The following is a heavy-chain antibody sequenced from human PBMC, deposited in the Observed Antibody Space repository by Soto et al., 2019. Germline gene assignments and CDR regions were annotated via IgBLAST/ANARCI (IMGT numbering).Heavy chain of an antibody. J-gene: IGHJ6*02. CDR3: ARGFLESSSSGYYYGMDV. CDR1: GCTFSSYA. CDR2: IIPIFGTA. Sequence: AVKVSCKASGCTFSSYAISWVRQAPRQGLEWMGGIIPIFGTANYAQKFQGRVTITADESTSTAYMELSSLRSEDTAVYYCARGFLESSSSGYYYGMDVWGQGTTVTVSS. V-gene: IGHV1-69*13. D-gene: IGHD6-6*01.